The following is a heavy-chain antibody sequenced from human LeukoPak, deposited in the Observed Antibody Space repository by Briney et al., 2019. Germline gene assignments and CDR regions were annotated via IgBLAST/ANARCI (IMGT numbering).Heavy chain of an antibody. CDR3: ARGSDGYNSYYFDH. CDR1: GFTFSSYG. D-gene: IGHD5-24*01. Sequence: GRSLRLSCAASGFTFSSYGMHWVRQAPGKGLEWVAVIWYDGSNKYYADSVKGRFTISRDNSKNTLYLQMNSLRAEDTAVYYCARGSDGYNSYYFDHWGQGTLVTVSS. V-gene: IGHV3-33*01. J-gene: IGHJ4*02. CDR2: IWYDGSNK.